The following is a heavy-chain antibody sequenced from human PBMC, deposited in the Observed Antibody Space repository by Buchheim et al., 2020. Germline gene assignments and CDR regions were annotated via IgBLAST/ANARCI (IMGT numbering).Heavy chain of an antibody. J-gene: IGHJ4*01. CDR1: GFSFRSYW. D-gene: IGHD6-19*01. CDR2: IKPDGSEA. V-gene: IGHV3-7*01. Sequence: EVQLVESGGGLVQAGGPLRLSCAASGFSFRSYWMTWVRQAPGKGLEWVGNIKPDGSEAFYAESVKGRFTISRDNAENSVYLQMNRLTAEDTAVYYCARDSPGWHPLDYWGQGTL. CDR3: ARDSPGWHPLDY.